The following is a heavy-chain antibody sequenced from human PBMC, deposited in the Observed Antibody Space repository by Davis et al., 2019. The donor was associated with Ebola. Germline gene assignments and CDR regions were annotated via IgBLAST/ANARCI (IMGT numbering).Heavy chain of an antibody. J-gene: IGHJ5*02. CDR3: AKDRAVITTVGFDP. D-gene: IGHD3-22*01. Sequence: GESLKISCAASGFTFSSYAMSWVRQAPGKGLEWVSAISGSGGSTYYADSVKGRFTISRDNSKNTLYLQMNSLRAEDTAVYYCAKDRAVITTVGFDPWGQGTLVTVSS. V-gene: IGHV3-23*01. CDR2: ISGSGGST. CDR1: GFTFSSYA.